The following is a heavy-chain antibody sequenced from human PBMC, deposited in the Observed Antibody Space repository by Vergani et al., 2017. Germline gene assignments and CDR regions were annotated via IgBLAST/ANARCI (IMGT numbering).Heavy chain of an antibody. CDR3: ARAYGSGSYYNDY. V-gene: IGHV3-53*01. CDR2: IYSGGST. D-gene: IGHD3-10*01. Sequence: EVQLVESGGGLIQPGGSLRLSRAASGFTVSSNYMSWVRQAPGKGLEWVSVIYSGGSTYYADSVKGRFTISRDNSKNTLYLQMNSLRAEDTAVYYCARAYGSGSYYNDYWGQGTLVTVSS. CDR1: GFTVSSNY. J-gene: IGHJ4*02.